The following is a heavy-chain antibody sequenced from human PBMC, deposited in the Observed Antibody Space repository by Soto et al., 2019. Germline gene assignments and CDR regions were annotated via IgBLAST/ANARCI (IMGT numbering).Heavy chain of an antibody. D-gene: IGHD4-17*01. Sequence: QLQLVQSGPEVKKPGTSVKVSCKASGFTFNSSAVQWVRQARGQRPEWIGWIVVGNGNTNYAQTLQEGVIITRDISTSTAYLELSSLRSEDTAVYYCAAATVTTNYYYFGMDVWGQGTTVTVSS. CDR3: AAATVTTNYYYFGMDV. CDR2: IVVGNGNT. V-gene: IGHV1-58*01. CDR1: GFTFNSSA. J-gene: IGHJ6*02.